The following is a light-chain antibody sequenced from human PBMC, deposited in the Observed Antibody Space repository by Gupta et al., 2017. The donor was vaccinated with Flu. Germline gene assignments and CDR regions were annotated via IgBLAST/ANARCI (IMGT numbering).Light chain of an antibody. CDR3: YLSAKSGDQRVI. CDR2: YDN. CDR1: SLPKQY. J-gene: IGLJ2*01. V-gene: IGLV3-10*01. Sequence: SYELTQPPSVSVSPGQTARITCSGDSLPKQYAYWYQQKSGQAPVLVIYYDNERPSGIPERFSCDSVWAVATSITSGAQEEDEADDFGYLSAKSGDQRVIFGWGTKLSVL.